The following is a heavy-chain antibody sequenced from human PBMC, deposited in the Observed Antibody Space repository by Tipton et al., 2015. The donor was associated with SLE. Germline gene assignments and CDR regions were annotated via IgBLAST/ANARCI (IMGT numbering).Heavy chain of an antibody. CDR2: ITNNGNT. CDR1: GGSIGSVDYW. CDR3: ARHDTNYGRNWFDP. J-gene: IGHJ5*02. V-gene: IGHV4-39*01. D-gene: IGHD2-8*01. Sequence: TLSLTCTVSGGSIGSVDYWWGWIRQPPGKGPEWLGRITNNGNTYYIPSLQSRVTMSVDTSKNHFSLKLSSVTAADTAVYYCARHDTNYGRNWFDPWGQGTLVTVSS.